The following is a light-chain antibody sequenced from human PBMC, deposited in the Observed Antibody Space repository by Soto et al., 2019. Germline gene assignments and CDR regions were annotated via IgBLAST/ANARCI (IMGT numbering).Light chain of an antibody. Sequence: DIQMTQSPSSLSASVGDRVTITCRASQGISNYLDWYQQIQGKVPKLLISAASTLQSGVPSRFSGSGSGTDFTLTISSLQPEDVATYYCQKYTNVPTFGGGTKVEIK. CDR2: AAS. V-gene: IGKV1-27*01. CDR1: QGISNY. J-gene: IGKJ4*01. CDR3: QKYTNVPT.